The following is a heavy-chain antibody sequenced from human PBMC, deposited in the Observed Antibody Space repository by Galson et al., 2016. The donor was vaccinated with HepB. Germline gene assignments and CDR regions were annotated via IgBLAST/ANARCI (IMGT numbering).Heavy chain of an antibody. CDR2: IYPSDSDS. V-gene: IGHV5-51*01. CDR1: GYSFNNYW. Sequence: QSGAEVKKPGESLKISCKGFGYSFNNYWLAWVRQMPGKGLEWMGIIYPSDSDSRYSPSFQGQVTISTDNSISTAYLQWSSLKASDTAVYYCARSRWLRRHFVNWGQGTLVTVS. J-gene: IGHJ4*02. CDR3: ARSRWLRRHFVN. D-gene: IGHD5-24*01.